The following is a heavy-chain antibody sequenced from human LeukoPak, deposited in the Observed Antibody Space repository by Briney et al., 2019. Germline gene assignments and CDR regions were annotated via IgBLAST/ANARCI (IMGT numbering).Heavy chain of an antibody. CDR3: AREEYYYDSSGYNPTPFDY. CDR2: INPSGGST. CDR1: GYTFTSYA. V-gene: IGHV1-46*01. J-gene: IGHJ4*02. D-gene: IGHD3-22*01. Sequence: ASVKVSCKASGYTFTSYAMHWVRQAPGQGLEWMGIINPSGGSTSYAQKFQGRVTMTRDTSTSTVYMELSSLRSEDTAVYYCAREEYYYDSSGYNPTPFDYWGQGTLVTVSS.